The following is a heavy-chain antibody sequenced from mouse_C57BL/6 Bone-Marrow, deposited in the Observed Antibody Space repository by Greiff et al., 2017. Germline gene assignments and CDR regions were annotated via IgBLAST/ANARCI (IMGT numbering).Heavy chain of an antibody. CDR1: GYTFTSYW. CDR3: ARGDTTVVAPYAMDY. Sequence: QVQLQQPGAELVKPGASVKMSCKASGYTFTSYWITWVKQRPGQGLEWIGDIYPGSGSTNYNEKFKSKATLTVDTSSSTAYMQLSSLTSEDSAVYYCARGDTTVVAPYAMDYWGQETSVTVSS. J-gene: IGHJ4*01. V-gene: IGHV1-55*01. CDR2: IYPGSGST. D-gene: IGHD1-1*01.